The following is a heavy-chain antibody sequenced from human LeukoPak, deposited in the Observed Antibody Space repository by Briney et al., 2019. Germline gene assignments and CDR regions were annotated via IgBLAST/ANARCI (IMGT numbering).Heavy chain of an antibody. D-gene: IGHD4-23*01. J-gene: IGHJ3*02. V-gene: IGHV4-59*01. CDR3: ARVRWTNDAFDI. Sequence: SETLSLTCTVSGGSISSYYCSWIRQPPGKGREGIGYIYYSGSTNYNPSLTSRVTISVDTSKNQFSPTLSSVTAADTAVHYCARVRWTNDAFDIWGHETMVTVSP. CDR1: GGSISSYY. CDR2: IYYSGST.